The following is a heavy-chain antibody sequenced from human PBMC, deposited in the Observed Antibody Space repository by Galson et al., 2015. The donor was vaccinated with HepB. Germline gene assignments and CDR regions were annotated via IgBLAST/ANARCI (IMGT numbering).Heavy chain of an antibody. CDR3: AKTWASCSGDGCYNRKGAFGI. J-gene: IGHJ3*02. D-gene: IGHD2-15*01. CDR2: INAGNGDT. CDR1: GYIFIYNA. Sequence: SVKVSCKASGYIFIYNALHWVRQAPGQRLEWLGWINAGNGDTKSSQKLQGRVTITRDTSASTAYMELSDLRSEDTAIYYCAKTWASCSGDGCYNRKGAFGIWGQGTLVTVSS. V-gene: IGHV1-3*01.